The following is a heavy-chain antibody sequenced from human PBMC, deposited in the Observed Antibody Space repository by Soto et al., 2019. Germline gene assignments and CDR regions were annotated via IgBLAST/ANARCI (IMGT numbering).Heavy chain of an antibody. Sequence: SGPTLVNPTQTLTLTCTFSGFSLSTHEMCASWIRQPPGKALEWLALIDWDDDKYYNTSLKTRLTISKDTSKNQVVLTMATMDPVDTGTYYCARIRGTRVSYYDILTYGMDVRGQGTTVTVSS. V-gene: IGHV2-70*01. CDR2: IDWDDDK. CDR1: GFSLSTHEMC. J-gene: IGHJ6*02. CDR3: ARIRGTRVSYYDILTYGMDV. D-gene: IGHD3-9*01.